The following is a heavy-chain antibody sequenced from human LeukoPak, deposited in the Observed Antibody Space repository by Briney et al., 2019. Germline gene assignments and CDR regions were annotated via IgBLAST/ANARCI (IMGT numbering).Heavy chain of an antibody. V-gene: IGHV4-59*08. D-gene: IGHD1-26*01. CDR1: GGSISSYY. J-gene: IGHJ4*02. CDR3: ARLASGSYGPLTPFDY. CDR2: IYYSGST. Sequence: SETLSLTCTVSGGSISSYYWTWIRQPPGKGLGLEWIGYIYYSGSTNYNPSLKSRVTISVDTSKNQFSLRLSSVTAADTAVYYSARLASGSYGPLTPFDYWGQGTLVTVSS.